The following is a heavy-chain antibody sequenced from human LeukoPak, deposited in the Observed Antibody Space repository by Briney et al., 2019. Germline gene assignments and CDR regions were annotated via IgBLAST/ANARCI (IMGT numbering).Heavy chain of an antibody. Sequence: VASVKVSCKASGYSFTSYGISWVRQAPGQGLEWMGWINAYNGNTNYAQKLQGRVTMTTDTTTSTAYMEMRSLRSDDTAVYYCARDRGGGGDYWGQGALVTVSS. CDR2: INAYNGNT. V-gene: IGHV1-18*01. D-gene: IGHD2-21*01. J-gene: IGHJ4*02. CDR3: ARDRGGGGDY. CDR1: GYSFTSYG.